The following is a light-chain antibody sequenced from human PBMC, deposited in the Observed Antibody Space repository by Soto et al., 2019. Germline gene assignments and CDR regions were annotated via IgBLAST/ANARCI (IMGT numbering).Light chain of an antibody. CDR1: HGVDTY. V-gene: IGKV3-11*01. CDR2: DXS. CDR3: QQRGNWPLT. J-gene: IGKJ5*01. Sequence: IELTHSPASLSLSLGERAPLPXRASHGVDTYLSWYQQRPGXAPRXXXYDXSKMATGIPGRLSGSGSGTDFTLTISSLEPEDFAVYYCQQRGNWPLTFGQGTRLDIK.